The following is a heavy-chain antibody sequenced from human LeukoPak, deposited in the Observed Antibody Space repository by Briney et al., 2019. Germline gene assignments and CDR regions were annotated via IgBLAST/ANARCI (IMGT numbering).Heavy chain of an antibody. CDR2: IYPGDSDT. V-gene: IGHV5-51*01. J-gene: IGHJ5*02. Sequence: GESLKISCQGSGYSFTSYWIGWVRQMPGKGLEWMGIIYPGDSDTRYSPSFQGQVTISADKSISTAYLQWSSLKASDTAMYYCARLTHPYYYDSSGAKGFNWFDPWGQGTLVTVSS. D-gene: IGHD3-22*01. CDR1: GYSFTSYW. CDR3: ARLTHPYYYDSSGAKGFNWFDP.